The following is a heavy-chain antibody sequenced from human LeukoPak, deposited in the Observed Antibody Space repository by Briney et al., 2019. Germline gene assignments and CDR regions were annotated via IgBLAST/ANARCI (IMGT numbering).Heavy chain of an antibody. CDR2: IKQDGSEK. D-gene: IGHD2-15*01. CDR1: GFTFSSYW. J-gene: IGHJ6*03. CDR3: ATTPNCSGGSCYYYYYMDV. V-gene: IGHV3-7*03. Sequence: GGSLRLSCAASGFTFSSYWMSWVRQAPGKGLGWVANIKQDGSEKYYVDSVKGRFTISRDNAKNSLYLQMNSLRAEDTAVYYCATTPNCSGGSCYYYYYMDVWGKGTTVTVSS.